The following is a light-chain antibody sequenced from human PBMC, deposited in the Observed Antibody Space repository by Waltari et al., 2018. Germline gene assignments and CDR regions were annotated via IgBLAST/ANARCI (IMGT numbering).Light chain of an antibody. CDR2: RDN. J-gene: IGLJ3*02. CDR1: VLAKKY. V-gene: IGLV3-27*01. CDR3: YSVSANSWV. Sequence: SYELTQPSSVSLSPGQTANITCSGNVLAKKYGRWLQQKPGQAPMLLIYRDNARPSGIPERFSGSSPGTTVTLTLSGAHVEDEADYYCYSVSANSWVFGGGTRLTVL.